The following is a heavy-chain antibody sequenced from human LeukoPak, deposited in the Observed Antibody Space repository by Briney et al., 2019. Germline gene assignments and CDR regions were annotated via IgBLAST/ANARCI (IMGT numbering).Heavy chain of an antibody. CDR1: GFTFGSHW. D-gene: IGHD3-10*01. CDR2: INGDGSTT. CDR3: ARGARLWFGELLYDY. J-gene: IGHJ4*02. V-gene: IGHV3-74*01. Sequence: PGGSLRLSCAASGFTFGSHWMNWVRQAPGKGPVWVSRINGDGSTTVYADSVQGRFSISRDNAKSTLYLHMNSLRAEDTAVYYCARGARLWFGELLYDYWGQGTLVTVSS.